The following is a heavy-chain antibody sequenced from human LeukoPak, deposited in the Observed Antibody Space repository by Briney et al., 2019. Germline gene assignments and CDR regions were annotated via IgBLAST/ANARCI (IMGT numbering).Heavy chain of an antibody. CDR1: GFTFSSYA. CDR3: AKLKLWLFDY. CDR2: ISASGGST. D-gene: IGHD5-18*01. J-gene: IGHJ4*02. V-gene: IGHV3-23*01. Sequence: PGGSLRLSCAASGFTFSSYAMSWVRQAPGKGLDWVSAISASGGSTSYADSVKGRFTISRDNSKNTLYLQMNSLRAEDTAVYYCAKLKLWLFDYWGQGTLVTVSS.